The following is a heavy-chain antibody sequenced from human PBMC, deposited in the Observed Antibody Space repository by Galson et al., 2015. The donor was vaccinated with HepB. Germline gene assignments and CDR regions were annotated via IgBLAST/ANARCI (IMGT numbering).Heavy chain of an antibody. CDR2: ISGSGTTT. CDR3: AKAAGWFDP. Sequence: LRLSCAVSGFSFSDFYMTWIRQAPGKGLEWISYISGSGTTTYYADSLKGRFTVSRDNAKKSLYLQMNSLRAEDTAVYYCAKAAGWFDPLGQGTLVTVSS. J-gene: IGHJ5*02. CDR1: GFSFSDFY. V-gene: IGHV3-11*01.